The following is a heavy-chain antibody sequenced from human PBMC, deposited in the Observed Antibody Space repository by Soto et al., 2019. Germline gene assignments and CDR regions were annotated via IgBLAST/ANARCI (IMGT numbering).Heavy chain of an antibody. V-gene: IGHV3-33*01. CDR2: IWYDGSNK. Sequence: QVQLVESGGGVVQPGRSLRLSCAASGFSFSSYGMHWVRQAPGKGLEWVAAIWYDGSNKNYADSVKGRFTISRDNSKNXRFLQMNSLRAEDTAVYYCARAQSVTTSDYYYGMDVWGQGTKVTVSS. CDR1: GFSFSSYG. CDR3: ARAQSVTTSDYYYGMDV. J-gene: IGHJ6*02. D-gene: IGHD4-17*01.